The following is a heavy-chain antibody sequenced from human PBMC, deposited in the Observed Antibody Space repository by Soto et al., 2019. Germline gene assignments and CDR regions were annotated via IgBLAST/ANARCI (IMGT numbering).Heavy chain of an antibody. J-gene: IGHJ4*02. D-gene: IGHD2-15*01. CDR3: AKDVGYCRGGGCYFFDY. Sequence: EVHLLESGGGLVQPGGSLRLSCAASGFTFSNYAMSWVRQAPGKGLEWVSAISGSGDNTYYADSVKGRFTISRDRNTLYLQMNSLRAEDTAVYYCAKDVGYCRGGGCYFFDYWGQGTLVTVSS. CDR1: GFTFSNYA. CDR2: ISGSGDNT. V-gene: IGHV3-23*01.